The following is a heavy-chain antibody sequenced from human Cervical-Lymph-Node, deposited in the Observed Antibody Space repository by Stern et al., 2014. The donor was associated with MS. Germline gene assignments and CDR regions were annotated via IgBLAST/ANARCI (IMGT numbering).Heavy chain of an antibody. CDR1: GGTISNDA. J-gene: IGHJ3*01. Sequence: VQLVESGAEVKKPGSSVKVSCKASGGTISNDAISWVRQAPGQGLEWMGGIIPMFGGANYALKFQGRVTLTADESTSTAYMELTNLRSDDTAVYYCARDMGYHYGLDVWGRGTMVTVSS. CDR3: ARDMGYHYGLDV. V-gene: IGHV1-69*01. D-gene: IGHD3-16*01. CDR2: IIPMFGGA.